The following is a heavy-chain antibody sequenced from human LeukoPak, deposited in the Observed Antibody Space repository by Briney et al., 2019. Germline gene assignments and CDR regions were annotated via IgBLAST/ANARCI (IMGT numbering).Heavy chain of an antibody. Sequence: PSETLSLTCTVSGGSISSSAYYWGWIRQPPGKGLEWIANIYHSGSTYYNPSLKSRVTISVDTSKNQFSLKLSSVTAADTAVYHCARGYSSSWYYNWFDPWGQGTLVTVSS. CDR1: GGSISSSAYY. D-gene: IGHD6-13*01. CDR2: IYHSGST. V-gene: IGHV4-39*07. CDR3: ARGYSSSWYYNWFDP. J-gene: IGHJ5*02.